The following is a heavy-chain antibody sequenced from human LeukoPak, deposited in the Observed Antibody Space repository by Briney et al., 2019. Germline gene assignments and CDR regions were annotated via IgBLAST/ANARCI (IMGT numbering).Heavy chain of an antibody. CDR2: IRSKAYGGTT. V-gene: IGHV3-49*04. CDR1: GFTFGDYA. D-gene: IGHD6-13*01. CDR3: TRTYIKAAAGTYDY. J-gene: IGHJ4*02. Sequence: HPGGSLRLSCTTSGFTFGDYAMTWVRQAPGKGLEWVGFIRSKAYGGTTEYAASVKGRFTISRDDSKSIAYLQMNSLKTEDTAVYYCTRTYIKAAAGTYDYLGQGNLVNVSS.